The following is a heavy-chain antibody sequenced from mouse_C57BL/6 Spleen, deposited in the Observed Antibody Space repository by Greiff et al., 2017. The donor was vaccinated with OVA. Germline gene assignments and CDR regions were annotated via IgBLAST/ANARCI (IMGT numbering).Heavy chain of an antibody. CDR2: IYPGDGDT. CDR3: ARGRYYYGSSYEYWYFDV. CDR1: GYAFSSSW. Sequence: QVQLQQSGPELVKPGASVKISCKASGYAFSSSWMNWVKQRPGKGLEWIGRIYPGDGDTNYNGKFKGKATLTADKSSSTAYMQLSSLTSEDSAVYFCARGRYYYGSSYEYWYFDVWGTGTTVTVSS. J-gene: IGHJ1*03. D-gene: IGHD1-1*01. V-gene: IGHV1-82*01.